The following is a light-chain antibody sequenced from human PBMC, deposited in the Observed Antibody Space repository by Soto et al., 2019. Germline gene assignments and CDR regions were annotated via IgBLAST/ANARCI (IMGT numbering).Light chain of an antibody. J-gene: IGKJ4*01. CDR1: QSVASN. CDR2: GAS. V-gene: IGKV3D-15*01. Sequence: EIVMTQSPATLSVSPGERATLSCRASQSVASNLAWYQQKPGQAPRLLMYGASTRATGIPGRISGSGSGTEFTLTISSLQSEDLAVYYCQQYNTWPPLTFGGGTKVEIK. CDR3: QQYNTWPPLT.